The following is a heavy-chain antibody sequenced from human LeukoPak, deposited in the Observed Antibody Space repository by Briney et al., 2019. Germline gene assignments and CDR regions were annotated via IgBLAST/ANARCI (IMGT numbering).Heavy chain of an antibody. CDR1: GGSFSGYY. V-gene: IGHV4-34*01. CDR3: ASMAKDYGDYYYFDY. D-gene: IGHD4-17*01. Sequence: KTSETLSLTCAVYGGSFSGYYWSWIRQPPGKGLEWIGEINHSGSTNYNPSLKSRVTISVDTSKNQFSLKLSSVTAADTAVYYCASMAKDYGDYYYFDYWGQGTLVTVSS. CDR2: INHSGST. J-gene: IGHJ4*02.